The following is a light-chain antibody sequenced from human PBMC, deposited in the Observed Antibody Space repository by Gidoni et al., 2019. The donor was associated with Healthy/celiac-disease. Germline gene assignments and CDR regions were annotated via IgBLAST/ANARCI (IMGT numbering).Light chain of an antibody. CDR2: AAS. Sequence: DIQMTQSPSSLSASVGDRVTITCRASQGISNYLAWYQQKPGKVPKLLIYAASTLQSGVPSRFSGSGSGTDLTLTISSLQPEDVATYYCQKYNSAPYMYTFGQGTKLEIK. CDR3: QKYNSAPYMYT. V-gene: IGKV1-27*01. J-gene: IGKJ2*01. CDR1: QGISNY.